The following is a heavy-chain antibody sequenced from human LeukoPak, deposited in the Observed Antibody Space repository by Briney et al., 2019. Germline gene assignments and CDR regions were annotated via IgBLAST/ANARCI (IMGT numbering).Heavy chain of an antibody. Sequence: ASVKVSCKVSGYTPTELSMHWVRQAPGKGLEWMGGFDPEDGETIYAQKFQGRVTMTEDTSTDTAYMELSSLGSEDTAVYYCATPRDSGSYRDYWGQGTLVTVSS. D-gene: IGHD1-26*01. V-gene: IGHV1-24*01. CDR1: GYTPTELS. CDR2: FDPEDGET. J-gene: IGHJ4*02. CDR3: ATPRDSGSYRDY.